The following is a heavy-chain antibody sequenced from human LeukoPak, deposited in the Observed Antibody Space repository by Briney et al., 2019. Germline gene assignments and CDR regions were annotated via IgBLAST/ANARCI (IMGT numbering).Heavy chain of an antibody. J-gene: IGHJ3*02. CDR3: AKGVWFGEATDAFDI. CDR2: IYYSGST. Sequence: SETLSLTCTVSGGSISGYYWSWIRQPPGKGLEWIGYIYYSGSTNYNPSLKSRVTISVDTSKNQFSLKLSSVTAADTAVYYCAKGVWFGEATDAFDIWGQGTMVTVSS. V-gene: IGHV4-59*01. CDR1: GGSISGYY. D-gene: IGHD3-10*01.